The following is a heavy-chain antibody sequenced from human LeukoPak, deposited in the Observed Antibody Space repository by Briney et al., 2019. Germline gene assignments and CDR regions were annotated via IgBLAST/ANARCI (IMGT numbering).Heavy chain of an antibody. D-gene: IGHD3-3*01. V-gene: IGHV1-2*06. J-gene: IGHJ4*02. Sequence: ASVKVSCKASGYTFTGYYMHWVRQAPGQGLEWMGRINPNSGGTNYAQKFQGRVTMTRDTSISTAYMELSRLRSDDTAVYYCARVAKDYDPLGHFDYWGQGTLVTVSS. CDR3: ARVAKDYDPLGHFDY. CDR1: GYTFTGYY. CDR2: INPNSGGT.